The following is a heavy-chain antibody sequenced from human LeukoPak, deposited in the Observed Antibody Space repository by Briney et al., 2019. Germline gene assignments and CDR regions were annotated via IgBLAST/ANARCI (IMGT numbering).Heavy chain of an antibody. CDR1: GGSISSYY. J-gene: IGHJ4*02. CDR3: ATIAVAGHFDY. D-gene: IGHD6-19*01. Sequence: SETLSLTCTVSGGSISSYYWSWIRLPAGKGLEWIGRIFTSGSTNYNPSLKSRVTISLDTSKNQFSLKLSSVTAADTAVYYCATIAVAGHFDYWGQGTLVTVSS. CDR2: IFTSGST. V-gene: IGHV4-4*07.